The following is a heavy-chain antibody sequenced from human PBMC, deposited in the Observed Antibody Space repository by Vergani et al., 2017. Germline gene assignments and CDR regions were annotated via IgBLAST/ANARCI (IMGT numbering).Heavy chain of an antibody. J-gene: IGHJ4*02. V-gene: IGHV3-30-3*01. CDR3: ARVDDSSGYYPYXFDY. CDR1: GFTFSSYA. D-gene: IGHD3-22*01. Sequence: QVQLVESGGGVVQPGRSLRLSCAASGFTFSSYAMHWVRQAPGKGLEWVAVISYDGSNKYYADSVKGRFTISRDNSKNTLYLQMNSLRAEDTAVYYCARVDDSSGYYPYXFDYWGQGTLVTVSS. CDR2: ISYDGSNK.